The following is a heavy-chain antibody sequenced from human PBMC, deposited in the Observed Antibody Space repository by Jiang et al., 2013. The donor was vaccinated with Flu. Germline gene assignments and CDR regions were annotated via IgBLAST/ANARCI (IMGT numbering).Heavy chain of an antibody. V-gene: IGHV3-23*01. CDR1: GFTFKTYT. D-gene: IGHD2-21*01. Sequence: VQLLESGGDLVQPGGSLRLSCAAFGFTFKTYTMAWVRQAPGKGLEWVSLISGNSRVSYYADSVKGRFTISRDNSRNALYLQMNSLRADDTAIYFCAKEGDDSQWYFDLWGRGTLV. CDR3: AKEGDDSQWYFDL. CDR2: ISGNSRVS. J-gene: IGHJ2*01.